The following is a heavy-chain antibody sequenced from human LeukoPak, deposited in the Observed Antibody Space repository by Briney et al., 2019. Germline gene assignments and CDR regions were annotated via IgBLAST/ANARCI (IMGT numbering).Heavy chain of an antibody. Sequence: GGSLRLSCAASGFTVSNNYMSWVRQAPGKGLEWVPVIYSGGSTYYADSVKGRFTISRDNSKNTLYLQMNSLRAEDTAVYYCARDSVRWLQHDYWGQGTLVTVSS. CDR1: GFTVSNNY. CDR2: IYSGGST. CDR3: ARDSVRWLQHDY. V-gene: IGHV3-53*01. J-gene: IGHJ4*02. D-gene: IGHD5-24*01.